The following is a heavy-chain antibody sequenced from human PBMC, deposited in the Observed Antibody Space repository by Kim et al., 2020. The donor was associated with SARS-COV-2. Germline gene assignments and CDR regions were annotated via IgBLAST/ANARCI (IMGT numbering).Heavy chain of an antibody. CDR3: ARGGGDFWSGYYGNYYYYGMDV. J-gene: IGHJ6*02. CDR2: ISSSSSYT. V-gene: IGHV3-11*05. CDR1: GFTFSDYY. D-gene: IGHD3-3*01. Sequence: GGSLRLSCAASGFTFSDYYMSWIRQAPGKGLEWVSYISSSSSYTNYADSVKGRFTISRDNAKNSLYLQMNSLRAEDTAVYYCARGGGDFWSGYYGNYYYYGMDVWGQGTTVTVSS.